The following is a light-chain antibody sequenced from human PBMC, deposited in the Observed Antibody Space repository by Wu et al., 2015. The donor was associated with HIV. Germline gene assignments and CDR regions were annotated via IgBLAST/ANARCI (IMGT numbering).Light chain of an antibody. Sequence: DIQMTQSPSSLSASIGDRVTMTCRAINGINNFLAWYQIKPGKVPRLLIFSASTLVSGVPSRFGGSGSGTDFTLTIDGLQPEDVATYFCLKYDAVPRTFGQGT. CDR1: NGINNF. V-gene: IGKV1-27*01. CDR2: SAS. CDR3: LKYDAVPRT. J-gene: IGKJ2*01.